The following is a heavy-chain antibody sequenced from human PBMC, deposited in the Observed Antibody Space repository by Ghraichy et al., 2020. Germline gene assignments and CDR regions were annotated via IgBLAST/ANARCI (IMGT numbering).Heavy chain of an antibody. CDR2: VHYTGGS. J-gene: IGHJ6*02. Sequence: SETLSLTCSVSGGSIRPHYWSWIRQPPGKGLEWIGYVHYTGGSDYDPSLKSRVSISVDTSKNQFSLTLTSVTAADTAVYYCARDRHFGSGRPKNNYGLEVWGRGTTVSVSS. D-gene: IGHD3-10*01. V-gene: IGHV4-59*11. CDR1: GGSIRPHY. CDR3: ARDRHFGSGRPKNNYGLEV.